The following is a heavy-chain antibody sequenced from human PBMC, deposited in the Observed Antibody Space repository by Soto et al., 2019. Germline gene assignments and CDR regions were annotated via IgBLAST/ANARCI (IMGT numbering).Heavy chain of an antibody. CDR2: IKTTTDGGTT. CDR1: GLTFSDAW. V-gene: IGHV3-15*01. J-gene: IGHJ1*01. Sequence: GGSLRLSCAASGLTFSDAWMIWVRQAPGKGLEWVGRIKTTTDGGTTDYAAPVKGRFTISRDDSEKTLYLHMNSLKTEDTAVYYCCTLYGVEYFQLWGQGTLVTVSS. CDR3: CTLYGVEYFQL. D-gene: IGHD4-17*01.